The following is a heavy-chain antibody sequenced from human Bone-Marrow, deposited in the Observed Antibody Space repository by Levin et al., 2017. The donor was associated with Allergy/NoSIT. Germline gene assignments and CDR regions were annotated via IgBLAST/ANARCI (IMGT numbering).Heavy chain of an antibody. V-gene: IGHV4-4*02. CDR1: GGSISNDNW. CDR2: IYHSGST. Sequence: KTSETLSLTCVVSGGSISNDNWWHWIRQSPGKGLEWIGEIYHSGSTNYNPSLKSRVTMSVDKSKNQFSLNLNSMTAADTAVYYCARERATGTHIGFDYWGQGALVTVSS. J-gene: IGHJ4*02. CDR3: ARERATGTHIGFDY. D-gene: IGHD3-9*01.